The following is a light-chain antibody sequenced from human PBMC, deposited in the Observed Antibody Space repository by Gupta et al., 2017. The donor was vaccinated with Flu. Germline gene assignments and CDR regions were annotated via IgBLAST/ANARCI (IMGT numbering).Light chain of an antibody. V-gene: IGLV2-14*01. J-gene: IGLJ1*01. Sequence: SALTQPASVSGSPGQSITISCTGTSSDVGGYNSVSWYQHHPGKAPKLIIYDVNNWPSGVSNRFSGSKSGNTASLTISGLQPEDEAEYYCTSYTSSITLVFGTGTKVNVL. CDR2: DVN. CDR3: TSYTSSITLV. CDR1: SSDVGGYNS.